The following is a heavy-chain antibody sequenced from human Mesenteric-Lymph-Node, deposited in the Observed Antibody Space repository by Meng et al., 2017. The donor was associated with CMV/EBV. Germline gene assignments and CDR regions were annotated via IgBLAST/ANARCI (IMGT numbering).Heavy chain of an antibody. CDR2: INPDSGGS. V-gene: IGHV1-2*06. CDR1: GYTFTDIY. J-gene: IGHJ5*02. Sequence: QVQLVQSRAAVGKPGASVMVSCKASGYTFTDIYIHWVRQAPGQGLEWMGRINPDSGGSNSAQNFQGRVTMTRDTSNSTAYMELGRLTSNDTAVYYCARDNGNPEGFDPWGQGTLVTVSS. CDR3: ARDNGNPEGFDP. D-gene: IGHD1-1*01.